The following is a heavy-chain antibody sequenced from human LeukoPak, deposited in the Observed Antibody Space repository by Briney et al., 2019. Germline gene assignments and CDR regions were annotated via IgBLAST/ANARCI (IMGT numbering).Heavy chain of an antibody. D-gene: IGHD1-26*01. V-gene: IGHV3-23*01. CDR1: GVTLSSYG. CDR3: AKDGIVGATLNYFDY. J-gene: IGHJ4*02. CDR2: ISGGGVST. Sequence: GGSLRLSCAASGVTLSSYGMSWVRQAPGKGLEWVSVISGGGVSTYYADSVKGRFTISRDNSKNTLYLQMNSLRAEDTAVYYCAKDGIVGATLNYFDYWGQGTLVTVSS.